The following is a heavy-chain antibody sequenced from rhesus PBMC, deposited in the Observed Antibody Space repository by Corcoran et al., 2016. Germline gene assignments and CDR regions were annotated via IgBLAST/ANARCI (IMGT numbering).Heavy chain of an antibody. Sequence: QVTLKESGPALVKPTQTLTLTCTFSGFSLSTSGMGVGWIRQPSRKTLELLAHIYWDDGKRYSTSLKSRLTISKDTSKNQVVLTMTNMDPMDTATYYFARRPILTDSRFDVWGPGVLVTVSS. J-gene: IGHJ5-1*01. D-gene: IGHD2-39*01. CDR3: ARRPILTDSRFDV. CDR1: GFSLSTSGMG. V-gene: IGHV2-174*02. CDR2: IYWDDGK.